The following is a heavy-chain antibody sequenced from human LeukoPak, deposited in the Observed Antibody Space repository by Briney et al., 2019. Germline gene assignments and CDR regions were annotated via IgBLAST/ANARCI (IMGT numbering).Heavy chain of an antibody. CDR1: GYSISSGYY. Sequence: SETLSLTCTVSGYSISSGYYWGWIRQPPGKGLEWIGSIYHSGSTYYNPSLKSRVTISVDTSKNQFSLKLSSVTAADTAVFYCAANSADYNSLGSSYKVWGQGTLVTVSS. V-gene: IGHV4-38-2*02. CDR3: AANSADYNSLGSSYKV. D-gene: IGHD3-10*01. CDR2: IYHSGST. J-gene: IGHJ4*02.